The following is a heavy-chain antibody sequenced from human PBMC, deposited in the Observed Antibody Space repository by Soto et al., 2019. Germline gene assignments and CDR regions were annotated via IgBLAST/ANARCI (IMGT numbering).Heavy chain of an antibody. V-gene: IGHV3-48*02. D-gene: IGHD6-6*01. CDR3: ARGGAARPDY. CDR1: GFTFSNYG. J-gene: IGHJ4*02. CDR2: ISSISSNI. Sequence: EVQLVESGGGLVQLGGSLRLSCAASGFTFSNYGMNWVRQAPGKGPEWVSHISSISSNINYANSVKGRFTISRDNAKNSLYLQMNSLRDEDTAVYYCARGGAARPDYWGQGTLVTVSS.